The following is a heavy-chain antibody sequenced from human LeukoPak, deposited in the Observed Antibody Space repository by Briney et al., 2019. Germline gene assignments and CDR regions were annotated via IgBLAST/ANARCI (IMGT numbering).Heavy chain of an antibody. CDR3: ARGVYYDFWSGYYTDRYYFDY. CDR1: GYTFTGYY. D-gene: IGHD3-3*01. Sequence: ASVKVSCKASGYTFTGYYMHWVRQAPGQGLEWMGWINPNSGGTNYAQKFQGRVTMTRDTSISTAYMELSRLRSDDTAVYYCARGVYYDFWSGYYTDRYYFDYWGQGTLVTVSS. J-gene: IGHJ4*02. CDR2: INPNSGGT. V-gene: IGHV1-2*02.